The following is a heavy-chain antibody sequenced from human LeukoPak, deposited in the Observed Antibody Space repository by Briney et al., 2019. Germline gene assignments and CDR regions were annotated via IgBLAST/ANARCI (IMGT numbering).Heavy chain of an antibody. J-gene: IGHJ4*02. D-gene: IGHD3-10*01. V-gene: IGHV4-34*12. Sequence: IHAGSTNYNPSLKSRVTISMDKSKNLFSLDLTSVTAADTAVYYCARSRPASWVRGAFPDYWGQGTLVTVSS. CDR3: ARSRPASWVRGAFPDY. CDR2: IHAGST.